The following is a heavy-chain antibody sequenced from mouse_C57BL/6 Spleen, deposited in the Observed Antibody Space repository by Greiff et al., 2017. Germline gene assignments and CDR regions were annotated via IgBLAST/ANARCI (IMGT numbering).Heavy chain of an antibody. D-gene: IGHD1-1*01. CDR2: INPSSGYT. Sequence: QVQLQQSGAELAKPGASVTLSCKASGYTFTSYWMHWVKQRPGQGLEWIGYINPSSGYTKYNQKFKDKATLTADKSSSTAYMQLSSLTYEDSAVYYCARSNYGSSYNFDYWGQGTTLTVAS. V-gene: IGHV1-7*01. CDR1: GYTFTSYW. CDR3: ARSNYGSSYNFDY. J-gene: IGHJ2*01.